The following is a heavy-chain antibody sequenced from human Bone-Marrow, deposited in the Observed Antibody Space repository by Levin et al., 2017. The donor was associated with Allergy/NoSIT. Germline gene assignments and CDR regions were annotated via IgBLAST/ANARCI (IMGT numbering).Heavy chain of an antibody. V-gene: IGHV3-23*01. D-gene: IGHD3-16*01. Sequence: GESLKISCAASGFTFNYYGMTWVRQAPGKGLEWVAAISRGGDTSDYADFVRGRFTISRDNFQNTLHLQMNNLRPEDTALYYCVRGSTAPDFWGQGTLVTASS. CDR1: GFTFNYYG. CDR3: VRGSTAPDF. CDR2: ISRGGDTS. J-gene: IGHJ4*02.